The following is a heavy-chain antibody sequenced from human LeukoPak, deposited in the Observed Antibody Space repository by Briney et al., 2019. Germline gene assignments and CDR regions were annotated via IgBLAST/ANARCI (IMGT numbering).Heavy chain of an antibody. D-gene: IGHD5-12*01. J-gene: IGHJ6*02. CDR2: MKPNSGNT. CDR3: ARGYSGYDEPDYYGMDV. Sequence: ASVKVSCKASGYTFTSYDINWVRQATGQGLEWMGWMKPNSGNTGYAQKFQGRVTMTRNTSISTAYMELSSLRSEDTAVYYCARGYSGYDEPDYYGMDVWGQGTTVTVSS. V-gene: IGHV1-8*01. CDR1: GYTFTSYD.